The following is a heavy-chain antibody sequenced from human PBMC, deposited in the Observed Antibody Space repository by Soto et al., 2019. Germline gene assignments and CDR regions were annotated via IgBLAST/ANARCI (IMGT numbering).Heavy chain of an antibody. CDR3: ARQDGDYVGYYYGMDV. CDR1: GFTFSSYS. Sequence: EVQLVESGGGLVQPGGSLRLSCAASGFTFSSYSMNWVRQAPGKGLEWVSSISSSSSYIYYADSVKGRFTISRDNAKNSLYLQMNSLRAEDTAVYYCARQDGDYVGYYYGMDVWGQGTTVTVSS. D-gene: IGHD4-17*01. J-gene: IGHJ6*02. V-gene: IGHV3-21*01. CDR2: ISSSSSYI.